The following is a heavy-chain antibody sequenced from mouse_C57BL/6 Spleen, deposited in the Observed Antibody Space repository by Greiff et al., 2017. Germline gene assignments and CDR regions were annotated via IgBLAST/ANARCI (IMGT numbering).Heavy chain of an antibody. CDR2: IDPSDSYT. CDR1: GYTFTSYW. CDR3: ARSPYDYDAY. Sequence: VQLQQPGAELVMPGASVKLSCKASGYTFTSYWMHWVKQRPGQGLEWIGEIDPSDSYTNYNQKFKGKSTLTVDKSSSTAYMQLSSLTSEDSAVYYCARSPYDYDAYWGQGTLVTVSA. V-gene: IGHV1-69*01. J-gene: IGHJ3*01. D-gene: IGHD2-4*01.